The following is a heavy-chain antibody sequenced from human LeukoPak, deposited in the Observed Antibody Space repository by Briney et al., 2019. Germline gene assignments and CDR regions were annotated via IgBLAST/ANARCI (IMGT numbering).Heavy chain of an antibody. CDR1: GFTFSSYW. CDR2: IKQDGSEK. CDR3: AREADFWSGYSTRVFDY. D-gene: IGHD3-3*01. J-gene: IGHJ4*02. Sequence: GGSLRLSCAASGFTFSSYWMSWVRQAPGKGLEWVANIKQDGSEKYYVDSVKGRFTISRDNAKNSLYLQMNSLRAEDTAVYYCAREADFWSGYSTRVFDYWGQGTLVTVSS. V-gene: IGHV3-7*01.